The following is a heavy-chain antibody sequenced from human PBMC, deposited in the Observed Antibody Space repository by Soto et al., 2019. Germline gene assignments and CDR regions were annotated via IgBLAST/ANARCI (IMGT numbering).Heavy chain of an antibody. V-gene: IGHV1-69*06. J-gene: IGHJ6*02. CDR3: AIWSNLNPLYYPGMEV. D-gene: IGHD1-20*01. CDR2: VIPLHNTS. CDR1: GGAFTNYS. Sequence: QVHLLQSGAEVKKPGSSLRVSCKVSGGAFTNYSLNWVRHAPGQGLEWLGGVIPLHNTSNYSLKLLGRGSNCADMSSSTVYMYLSGLTSDDTATYYWAIWSNLNPLYYPGMEVWGQGTAVTVSS.